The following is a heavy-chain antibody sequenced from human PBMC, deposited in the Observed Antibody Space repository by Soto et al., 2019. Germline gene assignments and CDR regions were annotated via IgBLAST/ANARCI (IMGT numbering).Heavy chain of an antibody. CDR1: GYTFTGYY. D-gene: IGHD1-26*01. CDR3: ARGWELLRHYYYYGMDV. Sequence: GASVKVSCKASGYTFTGYYMHWVRQAPGQGLEWMGWINPNSGGTNYAQKFQGWVTMTRDTSISTAYMELSRLRSDDTAVYYCARGWELLRHYYYYGMDVWGQGTTVTVSS. V-gene: IGHV1-2*04. CDR2: INPNSGGT. J-gene: IGHJ6*02.